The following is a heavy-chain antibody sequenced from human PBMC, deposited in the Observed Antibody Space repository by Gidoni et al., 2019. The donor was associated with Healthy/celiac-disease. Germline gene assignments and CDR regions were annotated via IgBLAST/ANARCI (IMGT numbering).Heavy chain of an antibody. CDR2: IRYDGSNK. D-gene: IGHD3-10*01. V-gene: IGHV3-30*02. CDR1: GFTSSGYG. CDR3: AKISELILWFGELPDY. Sequence: QVQLVESGGGVVQPGGSLRLSCAASGFTSSGYGMHWVRQAPGKGLEWLAFIRYDGSNKYYADSGKGRFTISRDNSKNTLYLQMNSLRAEDTAVYYCAKISELILWFGELPDYWGQGTLVTVSS. J-gene: IGHJ4*02.